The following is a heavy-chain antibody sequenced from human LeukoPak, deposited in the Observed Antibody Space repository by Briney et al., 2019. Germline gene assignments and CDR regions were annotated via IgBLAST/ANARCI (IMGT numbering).Heavy chain of an antibody. CDR3: ARLPYYDFWSGSSPGTPHYYYYMDV. Sequence: SETLSLTCTVSGGSISSSSYYWGWIRQPPGKGLEWIGSIYYSGSTYYNPSLKSRVTISVDTSKNQFSLKLSSVTAADTAVYYCARLPYYDFWSGSSPGTPHYYYYMDVWGKGTTVTVSS. V-gene: IGHV4-39*01. CDR2: IYYSGST. D-gene: IGHD3-3*01. CDR1: GGSISSSSYY. J-gene: IGHJ6*03.